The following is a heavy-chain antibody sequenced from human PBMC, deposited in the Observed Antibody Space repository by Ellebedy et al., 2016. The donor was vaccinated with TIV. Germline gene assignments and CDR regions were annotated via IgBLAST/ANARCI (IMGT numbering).Heavy chain of an antibody. CDR2: INHSGST. V-gene: IGHV4-34*01. CDR1: GGSFSGYY. J-gene: IGHJ5*02. D-gene: IGHD6-19*01. Sequence: SETLSLXXAVYGGSFSGYYWSWIRQPPGKGLEWIGEINHSGSTNYNPSLKSRVTISVDTSKNQFSLKLSSVTAADTAVYYCARGLGSGWYRRWFNPWGQGTLVTVSS. CDR3: ARGLGSGWYRRWFNP.